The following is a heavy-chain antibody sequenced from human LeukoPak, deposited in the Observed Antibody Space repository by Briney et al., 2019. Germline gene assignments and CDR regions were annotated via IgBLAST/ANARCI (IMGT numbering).Heavy chain of an antibody. D-gene: IGHD3-22*01. J-gene: IGHJ4*02. V-gene: IGHV4-59*08. CDR1: GGSISSYY. CDR2: IYYSGST. Sequence: PSETLSLTCTVSGGSISSYYWSWIRQPPGKGLEWIGYIYYSGSTNYNPSLKSRVTISVDTCKNQFSLKLSSVTAADKAVYYCARLRDYDSSGYYPPHFDYWGQGTLVTVSS. CDR3: ARLRDYDSSGYYPPHFDY.